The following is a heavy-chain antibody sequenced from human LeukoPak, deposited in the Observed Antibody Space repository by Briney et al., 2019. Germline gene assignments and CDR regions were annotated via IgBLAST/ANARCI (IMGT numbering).Heavy chain of an antibody. Sequence: GGSLRLSCAASGFTFRSYEMNWVRQAPGKGLEWVSYISNGGSTIYYADSVKGRFTISRDNAKNSLYLQMNSLRAEDTAVYYCARGVTLVRGVIDYWGQGILVTVSS. CDR2: ISNGGSTI. CDR3: ARGVTLVRGVIDY. D-gene: IGHD3-10*01. V-gene: IGHV3-48*03. CDR1: GFTFRSYE. J-gene: IGHJ4*02.